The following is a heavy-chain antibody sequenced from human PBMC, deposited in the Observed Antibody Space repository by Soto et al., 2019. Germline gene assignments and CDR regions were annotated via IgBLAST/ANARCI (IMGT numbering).Heavy chain of an antibody. CDR3: ARIGYNTDLDV. D-gene: IGHD1-20*01. CDR2: IIPVFNSP. Sequence: QVQLVQSGAEVKRPGSSVKVSCKASGGTFSSYAFSWVRQAPGQGLEWMGGIIPVFNSPSLAQNLHGRVTVTADKSTSTAYMELSALRVEDTAVYYCARIGYNTDLDVWGQGTTVIVSS. V-gene: IGHV1-69*06. J-gene: IGHJ6*02. CDR1: GGTFSSYA.